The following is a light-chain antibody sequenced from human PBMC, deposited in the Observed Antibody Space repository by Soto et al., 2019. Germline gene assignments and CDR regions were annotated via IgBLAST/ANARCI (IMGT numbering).Light chain of an antibody. CDR2: GAS. Sequence: IGLTQSPATLSVSPGERATLSCRASQSVSSNLAWYQQKPGQAPRLLIYGASNRATGIPDRFSGSGSGTDFTLTISRLEPEDFAVYYCQQYGSSGTFGQGTKVDI. CDR1: QSVSSN. V-gene: IGKV3-20*01. J-gene: IGKJ1*01. CDR3: QQYGSSGT.